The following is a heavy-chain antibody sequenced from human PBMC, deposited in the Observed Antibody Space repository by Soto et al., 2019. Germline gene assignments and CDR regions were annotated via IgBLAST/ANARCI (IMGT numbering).Heavy chain of an antibody. V-gene: IGHV4-30-4*01. D-gene: IGHD6-13*01. Sequence: SETLSLTCTVSGGSISSGDYYWSWIRQPPGKGLEWIGYIYYSGSTYYNPSLKSRVTISVDTSKYQFSLKLSSVTAADTAVYYCAGSIAAAGTYFDYWGQGTLVTVSS. CDR2: IYYSGST. CDR3: AGSIAAAGTYFDY. J-gene: IGHJ4*02. CDR1: GGSISSGDYY.